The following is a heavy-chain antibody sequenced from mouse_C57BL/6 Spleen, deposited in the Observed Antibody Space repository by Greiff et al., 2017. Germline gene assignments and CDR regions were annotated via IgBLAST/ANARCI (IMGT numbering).Heavy chain of an antibody. CDR3: TRGSPCDY. D-gene: IGHD1-1*02. V-gene: IGHV1-15*01. Sequence: QVQLQQSGAELVRPGASVTLSCKASGYTFTDYEMHWVKQTPVHGLEWIGAIDPETGGTAYNQKFKGKAILTADKSSRAAYRARRSLTSEDSAVYDGTRGSPCDYWGQGTTRTVSS. CDR2: IDPETGGT. J-gene: IGHJ2*01. CDR1: GYTFTDYE.